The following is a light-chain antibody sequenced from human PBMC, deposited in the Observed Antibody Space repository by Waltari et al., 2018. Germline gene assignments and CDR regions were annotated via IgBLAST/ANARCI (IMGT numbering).Light chain of an antibody. CDR3: SSYTSNNPQVL. CDR2: EVS. CDR1: SSDIGGYNF. Sequence: QSALTQPASVSGSPGQSITISCTGTSSDIGGYNFVSWYQHHPGKAPKLMIYEVSNWPSGVSGRFPGPQSGHTASLTISGLQAEDEADYYCSSYTSNNPQVLFGGGTKLTVL. J-gene: IGLJ2*01. V-gene: IGLV2-14*01.